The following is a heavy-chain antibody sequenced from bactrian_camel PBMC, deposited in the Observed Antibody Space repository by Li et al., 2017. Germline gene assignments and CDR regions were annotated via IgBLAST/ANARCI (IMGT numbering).Heavy chain of an antibody. J-gene: IGHJ4*01. V-gene: IGHV3S53*01. CDR1: GYAERHNC. CDR2: VDRYVYT. Sequence: VQLVESGGGSAQPGGSLGLSCVVSGYAERHNCMAWFRQVPGKEREGVATVDRYVYTTYADSVNGRFTISRDNVKNTLYLQMNNLKPEDTANYFCAYLYRCSLVAGLTNWAYYGLGTQDTVS. D-gene: IGHD2*01.